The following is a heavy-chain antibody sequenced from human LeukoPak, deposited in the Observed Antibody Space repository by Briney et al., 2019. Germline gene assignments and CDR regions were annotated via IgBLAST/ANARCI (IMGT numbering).Heavy chain of an antibody. D-gene: IGHD3-10*01. Sequence: SETLSLTCAVSGDSISSGDYSWSWIRQPPGKGLEWIGYIFHSGSSYYNPSLKSRATISVDKSKNQFSLRLTSVTAADTAVYYCARELWFVNAPGSWFDPWGQGTLVTVSS. CDR3: ARELWFVNAPGSWFDP. V-gene: IGHV4-30-2*01. CDR1: GDSISSGDYS. J-gene: IGHJ5*02. CDR2: IFHSGSS.